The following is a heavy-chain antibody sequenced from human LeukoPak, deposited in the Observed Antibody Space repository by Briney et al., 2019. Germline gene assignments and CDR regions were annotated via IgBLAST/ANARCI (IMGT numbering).Heavy chain of an antibody. Sequence: KTSETLSLTCTVSGGSISSYYWSWIRQPPGKGLEWIGYIYYSGSTYYNPSLKSRVTISVDTSKNQFSLKLRSVTAADTAVYYCARDRSSSGTFDYWGQGALVTVSS. J-gene: IGHJ4*02. CDR2: IYYSGST. CDR3: ARDRSSSGTFDY. CDR1: GGSISSYY. V-gene: IGHV4-59*12. D-gene: IGHD6-13*01.